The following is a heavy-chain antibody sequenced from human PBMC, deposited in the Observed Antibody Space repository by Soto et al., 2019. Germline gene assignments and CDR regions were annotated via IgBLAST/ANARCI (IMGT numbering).Heavy chain of an antibody. CDR3: ARGAMCADDQSDWFDP. CDR1: GCSVSSPNYF. J-gene: IGHJ5*02. V-gene: IGHV4-39*01. D-gene: IGHD3-3*01. CDR2: IFYNGRT. Sequence: QVPLQDSGPGLVKSSETLSLTCSVSGCSVSSPNYFWVWVRRAPGKGPEWIGNIFYNGRTDYNPSLQSRVTISVDTSKNQFSLKLGSVTAADTAIYYCARGAMCADDQSDWFDPWGHGTLVTVSS.